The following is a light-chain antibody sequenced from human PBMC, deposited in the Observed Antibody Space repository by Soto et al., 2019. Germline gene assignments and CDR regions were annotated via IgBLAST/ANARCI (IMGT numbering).Light chain of an antibody. V-gene: IGLV2-8*01. J-gene: IGLJ2*01. CDR3: SSYAGSNNFEV. Sequence: QSALTQPPSASGSPGQSVTISCTGTSSDVGGYNYVSWYQQHPGKAPKLMIYEVSKRPSGVPHRFSGSKSGNTASLTDSVLQAEAEADYYCSSYAGSNNFEVFGGGTKLTVL. CDR1: SSDVGGYNY. CDR2: EVS.